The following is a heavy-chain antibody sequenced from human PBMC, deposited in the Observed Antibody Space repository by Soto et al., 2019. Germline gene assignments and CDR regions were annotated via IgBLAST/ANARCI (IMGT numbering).Heavy chain of an antibody. J-gene: IGHJ4*02. CDR2: IKSKTDRGTT. D-gene: IGHD6-6*01. CDR3: TKDRRILSY. CDR1: GFTFSNAW. Sequence: GESLEISCAASGFTFSNAWMSWVRQAPGKGLEWVGRIKSKTDRGTTDYAAPVKGRFTISRDDSKNTLYLQMNSLKTEDTAVYYCTKDRRILSYWGQGTLVTAPQ. V-gene: IGHV3-15*01.